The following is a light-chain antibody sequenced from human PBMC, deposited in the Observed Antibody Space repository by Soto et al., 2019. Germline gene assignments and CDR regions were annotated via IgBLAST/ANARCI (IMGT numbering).Light chain of an antibody. V-gene: IGKV1-33*01. CDR2: DAS. Sequence: DIQMTQSPSSLSASVGDRVTLTCQASQDISKYLHWYQQKPGKAPNLLIFDASNLETGVPSRFSGSGSGTHFTLTISRLQAEDIATYYCQQYDNRPLTFGGGTKVEIK. CDR3: QQYDNRPLT. CDR1: QDISKY. J-gene: IGKJ4*01.